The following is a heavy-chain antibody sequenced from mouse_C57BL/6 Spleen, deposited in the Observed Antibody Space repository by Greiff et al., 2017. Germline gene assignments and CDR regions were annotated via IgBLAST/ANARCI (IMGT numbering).Heavy chain of an antibody. CDR3: ARRSADCWYVDV. J-gene: IGHJ1*03. CDR2: FTLYSDST. Sequence: LQQSGAELVRPGSSVKLSCKDSYFAFMASAMHWVKQRPGHGLEWIGAFTLYSDSTEYSENFKGKATLTADTSSSTAYMALSSLTSEYSAVYDCARRSADCWYVDVWGTGTTVTVSS. D-gene: IGHD6-1*01. V-gene: IGHV1-49*01. CDR1: YFAFMASA.